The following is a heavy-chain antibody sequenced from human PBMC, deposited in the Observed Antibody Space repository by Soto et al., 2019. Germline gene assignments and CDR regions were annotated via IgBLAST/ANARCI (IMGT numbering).Heavy chain of an antibody. V-gene: IGHV4-59*12. J-gene: IGHJ5*02. CDR2: IYHSGST. CDR1: GDSFSSYY. Sequence: SESLSLTCTVSGDSFSSYYWSWIRQPPGKGLEWVGYIYHSGSTNYNPSLKSRVTISIDTSKNQFSLKLSSVTAADTAVYYCARGRVFITIFGVVTLRNNWFDPWGQGTLVTVSS. CDR3: ARGRVFITIFGVVTLRNNWFDP. D-gene: IGHD3-3*01.